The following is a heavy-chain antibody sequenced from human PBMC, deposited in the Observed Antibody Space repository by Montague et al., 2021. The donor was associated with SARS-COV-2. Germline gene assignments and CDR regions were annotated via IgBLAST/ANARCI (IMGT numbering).Heavy chain of an antibody. Sequence: TLSLTCTVSGGYISSGSYYWSWIRQPAGRGMEWMGRIYARGSTKYNPSLKSRVTISGDTSKNQFSLKVSSVTAADTAVYDCARDLSSSWSYWFDPWGQGTLVTVSS. D-gene: IGHD6-13*01. CDR1: GGYISSGSYY. CDR2: IYARGST. CDR3: ARDLSSSWSYWFDP. J-gene: IGHJ5*02. V-gene: IGHV4-61*02.